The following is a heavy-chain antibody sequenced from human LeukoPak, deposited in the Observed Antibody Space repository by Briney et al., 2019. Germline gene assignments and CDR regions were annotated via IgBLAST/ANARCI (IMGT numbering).Heavy chain of an antibody. CDR2: ITNNGRST. Sequence: GGSLRLSCSASGFTFSRYAMHWVRQPPGKGLEYVSAITNNGRSTYYADSVKGRFTISRDNSKNTLYLQMSSLRAEDTAVYYCASTYSYDSSGYYPFDYWGQGTLVTVSS. D-gene: IGHD3-22*01. J-gene: IGHJ4*02. CDR1: GFTFSRYA. CDR3: ASTYSYDSSGYYPFDY. V-gene: IGHV3-64D*06.